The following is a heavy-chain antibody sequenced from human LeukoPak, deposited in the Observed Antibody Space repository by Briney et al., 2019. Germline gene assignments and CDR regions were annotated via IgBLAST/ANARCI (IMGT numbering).Heavy chain of an antibody. Sequence: GGSLRLSCAASGFTFNTYAVSWVRQAPGKGLEWVSSISASGAGAYYADSVKGRFTISRDNSENTVYLQMNSLRAEDTAVFYCARSRYSNSWLFDYWGQGTLVTVSS. CDR1: GFTFNTYA. J-gene: IGHJ4*02. CDR2: ISASGAGA. V-gene: IGHV3-23*01. CDR3: ARSRYSNSWLFDY. D-gene: IGHD6-13*01.